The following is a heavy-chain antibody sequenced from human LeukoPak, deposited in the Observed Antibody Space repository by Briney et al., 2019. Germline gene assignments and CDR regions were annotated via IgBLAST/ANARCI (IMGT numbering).Heavy chain of an antibody. Sequence: GGSLRLFCAASGFIVSSNYMSWVRQAPGKGLEWVSVIYSGGSTYYADSVKGRFTISRDNSKNTLYLQMNSLRAEDTAVYYRASESYYDSSGYNRTDAFDIWGQGTMVTVSS. J-gene: IGHJ3*02. CDR2: IYSGGST. CDR1: GFIVSSNY. CDR3: ASESYYDSSGYNRTDAFDI. V-gene: IGHV3-66*01. D-gene: IGHD3-22*01.